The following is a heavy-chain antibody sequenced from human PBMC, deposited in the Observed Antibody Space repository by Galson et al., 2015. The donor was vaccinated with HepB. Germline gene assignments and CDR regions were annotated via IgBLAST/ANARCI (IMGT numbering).Heavy chain of an antibody. D-gene: IGHD4-17*01. CDR3: ARVADSDYGDHAHFDY. CDR1: GFTFSSYS. Sequence: SLRLSCAASGFTFSSYSMNWVRQAPGKGLEWVSYISSSSSTIYNADSVKGRFTISRDSAKNSLYLQMNSLRAEDTAVYFCARVADSDYGDHAHFDYWGQGILVTVSS. CDR2: ISSSSSTI. V-gene: IGHV3-48*01. J-gene: IGHJ4*02.